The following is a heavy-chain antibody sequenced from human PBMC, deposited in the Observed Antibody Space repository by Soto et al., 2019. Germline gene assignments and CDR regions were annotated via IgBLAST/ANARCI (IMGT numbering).Heavy chain of an antibody. CDR3: AREPIAVAGRYYYGMDV. D-gene: IGHD6-19*01. J-gene: IGHJ6*02. V-gene: IGHV1-46*01. CDR1: GYTFTSYY. Sequence: QVRLVQSGAEVKKPGASVKVSCKASGYTFTSYYIHWVRQAPGQGLEWMGVINPTGGSTTYPQKFQVRVTMTRDTSTSTVYMELISLRSEDTAFYYCAREPIAVAGRYYYGMDVWGQGTTVTVSS. CDR2: INPTGGST.